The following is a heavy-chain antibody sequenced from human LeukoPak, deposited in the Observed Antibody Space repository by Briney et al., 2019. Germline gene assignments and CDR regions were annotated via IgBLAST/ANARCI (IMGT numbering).Heavy chain of an antibody. J-gene: IGHJ4*02. CDR1: GGTFSSYA. D-gene: IGHD4-17*01. Sequence: SVKVSCKXSGGTFSSYAISWVRQAPGQGLEWMGGIIPIFGTANYSQKFQGRVTITTEESTSTAYMEMSSLRSEDTAVYYCARDYYGDYGLLDYWGQGTLVTVSS. V-gene: IGHV1-69*05. CDR2: IIPIFGTA. CDR3: ARDYYGDYGLLDY.